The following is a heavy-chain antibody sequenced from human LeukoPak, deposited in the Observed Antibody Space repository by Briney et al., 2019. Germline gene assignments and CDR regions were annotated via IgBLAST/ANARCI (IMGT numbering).Heavy chain of an antibody. V-gene: IGHV1-8*01. Sequence: ASVKVSCKATGYTFINYDINWVRQATGQGLEGMGWMNPNSGNTGYAQKFQGRVTMTRNTSRSTAYMELSSLRSEDTAVYYCAGGFLRGYNSDDGFDIWGQGTMVTVSS. CDR3: AGGFLRGYNSDDGFDI. CDR2: MNPNSGNT. CDR1: GYTFINYD. J-gene: IGHJ3*02. D-gene: IGHD5-24*01.